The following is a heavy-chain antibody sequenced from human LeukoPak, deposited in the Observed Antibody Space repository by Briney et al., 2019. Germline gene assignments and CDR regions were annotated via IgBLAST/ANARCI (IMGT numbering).Heavy chain of an antibody. CDR2: IDTDETT. V-gene: IGHV3-74*01. Sequence: PGGSLRLSCAASGLTFSNYWMHWVRQTPGKGLVWVSRIDTDETTGFADSVKGRFTISRDNAKNTLYLQMDSLRDEDTAVYYCARGAGIVGSTTPFDYWGQGALVTVSS. CDR1: GLTFSNYW. D-gene: IGHD1-26*01. J-gene: IGHJ4*02. CDR3: ARGAGIVGSTTPFDY.